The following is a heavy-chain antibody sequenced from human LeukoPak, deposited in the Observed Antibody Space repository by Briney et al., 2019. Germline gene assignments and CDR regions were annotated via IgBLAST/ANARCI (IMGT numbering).Heavy chain of an antibody. CDR2: IRYDGSNK. D-gene: IGHD3-22*01. CDR3: ANPPYYYDSSGYPEDY. V-gene: IGHV3-30*02. CDR1: GFTFSSYG. J-gene: IGHJ4*02. Sequence: GGSLRLSCAASGFTFSSYGMHWVRQAPGKGLEWVAFIRYDGSNKYYADSVKGRFTISRDNSKNTLYLQMNSLRAEDTAVYYCANPPYYYDSSGYPEDYWGQGTLVTVSS.